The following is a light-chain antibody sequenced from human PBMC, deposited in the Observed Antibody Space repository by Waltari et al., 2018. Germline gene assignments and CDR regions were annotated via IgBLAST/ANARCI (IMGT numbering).Light chain of an antibody. Sequence: ETVLTQSPGTLSLSPGESATLSCRTRQRVTRALAWYQQKPGQAPRLLIYGASNRATGIPDRFSGSGSGTDFSLTISSLEPEDFAVYYCQHYLRLPVTFGQGTKVEVK. V-gene: IGKV3-20*01. J-gene: IGKJ1*01. CDR3: QHYLRLPVT. CDR2: GAS. CDR1: QRVTRA.